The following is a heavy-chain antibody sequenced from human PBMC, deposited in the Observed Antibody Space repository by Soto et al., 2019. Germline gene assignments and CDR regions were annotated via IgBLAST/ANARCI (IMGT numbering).Heavy chain of an antibody. CDR2: INPSGGST. D-gene: IGHD2-2*02. Sequence: ASVKVSCKASGYTFTSYYMHWVRQAPGQGLEWMGIINPSGGSTSYAQKFQGRVTMTRDTSTSTVYMELSSPRSEDTAVYYCAREPEYGPIPYNYYYGMDVWGQGTTVTVSS. CDR3: AREPEYGPIPYNYYYGMDV. CDR1: GYTFTSYY. J-gene: IGHJ6*02. V-gene: IGHV1-46*01.